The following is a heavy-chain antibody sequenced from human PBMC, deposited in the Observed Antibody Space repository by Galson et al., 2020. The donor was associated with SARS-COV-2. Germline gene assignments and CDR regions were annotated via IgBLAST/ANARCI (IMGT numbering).Heavy chain of an antibody. Sequence: GESLKISCAASGFTFSSYAMHWVRQAPGKGLEWVAVISYDGSNKYYADSVKGRFTISRDNSKNTLYLQMNSLRAEDTAVYYCARDSAPEVDGGAFDIWGQGTMVTVSS. J-gene: IGHJ3*02. D-gene: IGHD4-17*01. CDR2: ISYDGSNK. CDR3: ARDSAPEVDGGAFDI. CDR1: GFTFSSYA. V-gene: IGHV3-30-3*01.